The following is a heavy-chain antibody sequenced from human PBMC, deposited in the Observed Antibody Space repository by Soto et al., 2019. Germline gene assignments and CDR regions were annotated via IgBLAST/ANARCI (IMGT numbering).Heavy chain of an antibody. CDR3: EIYKGGQLDPDY. CDR1: GYTFTSYG. CDR2: ISAYNGNT. D-gene: IGHD6-6*01. Sequence: QVQLVQSGAEVKKPGASVKVSCKASGYTFTSYGISWVRQAPGQGLEWMGWISAYNGNTNYAQKLQGRVTMTTDTSTTTASRELMSHRSDDTAVYFWEIYKGGQLDPDYMGQDHLVTVT. V-gene: IGHV1-18*01. J-gene: IGHJ4*02.